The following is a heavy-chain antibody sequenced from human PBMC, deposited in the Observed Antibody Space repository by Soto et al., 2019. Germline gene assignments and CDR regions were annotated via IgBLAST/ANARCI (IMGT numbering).Heavy chain of an antibody. D-gene: IGHD6-13*01. CDR2: IYPTGTT. J-gene: IGHJ4*02. Sequence: QVQLQESGPGLVKPSGTLSLTCAVSGGSIRRSDWWSWVRQPPGRGLEWIGEIYPTGTTNNNPSLNSRVSITLDKSKNEFSVRLTSVTAADTAVYYCARGGGVGSTWYEGGFDSWGQGSLVTVSS. CDR1: GGSIRRSDW. V-gene: IGHV4-4*02. CDR3: ARGGGVGSTWYEGGFDS.